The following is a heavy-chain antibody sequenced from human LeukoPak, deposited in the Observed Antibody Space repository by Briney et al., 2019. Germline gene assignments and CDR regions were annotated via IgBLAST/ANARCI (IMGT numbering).Heavy chain of an antibody. CDR3: AKSTGFTYGYAFDY. Sequence: PWGSLRLSCAASRFTFSNYGMYWVRQAPGKGLESVAFIRYDGSNKYYADSVKGRFTVSRDNSKNTLYLQMTSLRAEDTAVYYCAKSTGFTYGYAFDYWGQGTLVTVSP. J-gene: IGHJ4*02. D-gene: IGHD5-18*01. CDR2: IRYDGSNK. V-gene: IGHV3-30*02. CDR1: RFTFSNYG.